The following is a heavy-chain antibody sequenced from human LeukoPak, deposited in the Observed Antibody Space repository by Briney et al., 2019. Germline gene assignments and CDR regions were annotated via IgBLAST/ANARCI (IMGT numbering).Heavy chain of an antibody. CDR1: GGSISHYY. CDR3: ARHALGDYDY. J-gene: IGHJ4*02. V-gene: IGHV4-59*08. CDR2: IYYNGNT. Sequence: SETLSLTCTVSGGSISHYYWSWIRQPPGEGLEGIGYIYYNGNTYYNPSLRRRVTMSVDTSKNQFSLNVKSVTAADAAVYYCARHALGDYDYWGQGTLVTVSS.